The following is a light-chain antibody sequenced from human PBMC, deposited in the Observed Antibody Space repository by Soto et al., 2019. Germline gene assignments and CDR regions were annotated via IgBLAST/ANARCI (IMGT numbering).Light chain of an antibody. Sequence: EIVLTQSPATLSLSPGERATLSCRASQSVSSYLAWYQQKPGQAPRLLLYDASKRATGVPARFSGSGSGTDFTLTISSLEPEDFAVYFCQQRSNLVTFGQGTKVEIK. J-gene: IGKJ1*01. CDR3: QQRSNLVT. CDR2: DAS. CDR1: QSVSSY. V-gene: IGKV3-11*01.